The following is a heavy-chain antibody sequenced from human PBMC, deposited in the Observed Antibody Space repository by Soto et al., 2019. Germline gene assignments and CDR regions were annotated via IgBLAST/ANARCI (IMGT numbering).Heavy chain of an antibody. CDR1: GFTFSSYA. V-gene: IGHV3-23*01. CDR3: AKFYDSSGSFPFDY. J-gene: IGHJ4*02. CDR2: ISGSGGST. Sequence: HPGGSLRLTCAASGFTFSSYAMSWVRQAPGKELEWVSAISGSGGSTYYADSVKGRFTISRDNSKNTLYLQMNSLRAEDTAVYYCAKFYDSSGSFPFDYWGQGTLVTVSS. D-gene: IGHD3-22*01.